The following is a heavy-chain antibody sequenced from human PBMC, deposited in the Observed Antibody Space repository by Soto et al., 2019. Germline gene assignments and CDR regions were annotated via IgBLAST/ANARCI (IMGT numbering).Heavy chain of an antibody. V-gene: IGHV4-30-2*01. CDR3: AREDSGAFFDF. D-gene: IGHD2-15*01. CDR1: GGSIISGGYS. Sequence: SETLSLTCAVSGGSIISGGYSWSWIRQPPGKGLEWIGYIYSGTTHYNPSLESRATIAMDRSKNQVSLSLKSVTAADTAVYYCAREDSGAFFDFWGQGTLVTVSS. J-gene: IGHJ4*02. CDR2: IYSGTT.